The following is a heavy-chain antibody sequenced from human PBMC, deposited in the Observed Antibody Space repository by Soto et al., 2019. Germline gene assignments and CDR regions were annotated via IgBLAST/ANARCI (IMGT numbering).Heavy chain of an antibody. D-gene: IGHD1-26*01. CDR3: ARGGHIVGATV. J-gene: IGHJ4*02. V-gene: IGHV4-34*01. Sequence: QVQLQQWGAGLLKPSETLSLTCAVYGGSFSGYYWSWIRQPPGKGLEWIGEINHSGSTNYNPSLKSRVTISVDTSKNQFSLKLSSATAADTAVYYCARGGHIVGATVWGQGTLVTVSS. CDR1: GGSFSGYY. CDR2: INHSGST.